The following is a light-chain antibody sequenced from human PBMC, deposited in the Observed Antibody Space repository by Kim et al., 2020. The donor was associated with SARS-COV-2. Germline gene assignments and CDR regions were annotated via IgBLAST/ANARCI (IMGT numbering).Light chain of an antibody. CDR2: AAS. J-gene: IGKJ3*01. V-gene: IGKV1-8*01. Sequence: AIRITQSPSSLSASTGDRVTITCRASQDISSYLAWYQQKPGKAPNLLIYAASTLQSGVPSRFSGSGSGTDFTLTISFLQSEDFATYYCQQYSNFPLTFGPGTKVDIK. CDR3: QQYSNFPLT. CDR1: QDISSY.